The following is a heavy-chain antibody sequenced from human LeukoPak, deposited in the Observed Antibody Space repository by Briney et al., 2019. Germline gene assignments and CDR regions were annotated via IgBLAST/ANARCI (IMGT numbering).Heavy chain of an antibody. J-gene: IGHJ6*03. V-gene: IGHV3-7*01. CDR2: IKQDGSEK. Sequence: GGSLRLSCAASGFTFSSYWMSWVRQAPGKGLEWVANIKQDGSEKYYVDSVEGRFTISRDNAKNSLYLQMNSLRAEDTAVFYCAREGGGSGTYFGFYDYYYMDVWGKGTTVTISS. CDR3: AREGGGSGTYFGFYDYYYMDV. CDR1: GFTFSSYW. D-gene: IGHD3-10*01.